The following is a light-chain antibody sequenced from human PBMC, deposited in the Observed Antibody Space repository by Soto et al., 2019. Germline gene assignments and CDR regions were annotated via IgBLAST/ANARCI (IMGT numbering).Light chain of an antibody. Sequence: EIVMTQSPATLSVSPGERATLSCRASQSVSRKLAWYQQTRGQAPRLLMYGASTRATGVPARFSGSGSGTEFTLTISNLQSEDFAVYHCQQYDKWPRTFSQGTKVDIK. CDR2: GAS. CDR3: QQYDKWPRT. J-gene: IGKJ1*01. CDR1: QSVSRK. V-gene: IGKV3-15*01.